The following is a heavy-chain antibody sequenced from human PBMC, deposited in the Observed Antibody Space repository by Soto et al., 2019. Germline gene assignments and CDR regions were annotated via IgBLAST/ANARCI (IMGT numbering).Heavy chain of an antibody. J-gene: IGHJ3*02. D-gene: IGHD2-8*01. Sequence: QVQLQESGPGLVKPSETLSLTCTVSGGSISSYYWSWIRQPPGKGLEWIGYIYYSGSTNYNPSLKSRVTISVDTSKNQFSLKLSSVTAADTAVYYCARESCTNGVCYMGDGAFDIWGQGTMVTVSS. V-gene: IGHV4-59*01. CDR3: ARESCTNGVCYMGDGAFDI. CDR2: IYYSGST. CDR1: GGSISSYY.